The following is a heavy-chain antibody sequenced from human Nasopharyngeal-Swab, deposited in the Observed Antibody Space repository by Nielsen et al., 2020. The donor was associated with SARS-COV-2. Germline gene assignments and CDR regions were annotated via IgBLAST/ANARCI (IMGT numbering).Heavy chain of an antibody. Sequence: SETLSLTCTVSAGSISSSSYYWGWIRQPPGKGLEWIGSIYYSGSTYYNPSLKSRVTISVDTSKNQFSLKLSSVTAADTAVYYCARHYSWFMNYYYYGMDVWGQGTTVTVS. CDR1: AGSISSSSYY. CDR2: IYYSGST. J-gene: IGHJ6*02. V-gene: IGHV4-39*01. D-gene: IGHD2-8*02. CDR3: ARHYSWFMNYYYYGMDV.